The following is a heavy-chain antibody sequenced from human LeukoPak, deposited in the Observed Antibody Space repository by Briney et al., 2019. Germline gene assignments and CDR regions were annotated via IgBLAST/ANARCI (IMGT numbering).Heavy chain of an antibody. CDR3: ARGFLRFLEWLRVSQTNNWFDP. CDR1: GGSISSYY. CDR2: IYTSGST. D-gene: IGHD3-3*01. J-gene: IGHJ5*02. V-gene: IGHV4-4*07. Sequence: SETLSLTCTVSGGSISSYYWSWIRQPAGKGLEWIGRIYTSGSTNYNPSLKSRVTMSVDTSKNQFSLKLSSVTAADTAVYYCARGFLRFLEWLRVSQTNNWFDPWGQGTLVTVSS.